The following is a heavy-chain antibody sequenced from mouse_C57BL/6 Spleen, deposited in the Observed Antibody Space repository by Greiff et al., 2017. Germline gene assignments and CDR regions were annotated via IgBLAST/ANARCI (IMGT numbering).Heavy chain of an antibody. CDR2: IWTGGGT. CDR1: GFSLTSYA. V-gene: IGHV2-9-1*01. Sequence: QVQLKESGPGLVAPSQSLSITCTVSGFSLTSYAISWVRQPPGTGLEWLGVIWTGGGTNSNSAHKSILSISKYNSKSQVCLKMNSLQTDDTARYYCARSNYDYDGYFDYWGQGTTLTVSS. J-gene: IGHJ2*01. CDR3: ARSNYDYDGYFDY. D-gene: IGHD2-4*01.